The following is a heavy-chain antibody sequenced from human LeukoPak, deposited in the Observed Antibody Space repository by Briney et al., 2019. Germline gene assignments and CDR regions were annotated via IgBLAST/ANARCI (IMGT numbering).Heavy chain of an antibody. V-gene: IGHV4-39*07. CDR2: IYYSGST. J-gene: IGHJ4*02. Sequence: SETLSLTCTVSGGSISSSTYYWGWIRQSPGEGLEWIGSIYYSGSTYYNPSLKSRVTISLDKSKNQFSLKLKSVTAADTAVYYCARHSGSSSSDRTLDYWGQGTLVTVSS. CDR3: ARHSGSSSSDRTLDY. D-gene: IGHD6-6*01. CDR1: GGSISSSTYY.